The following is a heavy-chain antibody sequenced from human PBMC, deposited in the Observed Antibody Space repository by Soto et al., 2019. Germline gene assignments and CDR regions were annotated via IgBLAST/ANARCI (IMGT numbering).Heavy chain of an antibody. D-gene: IGHD1-26*01. CDR2: IAYDGINK. CDR3: ARGDQYDILHRYYAMDV. V-gene: IGHV3-30-3*01. J-gene: IGHJ6*02. Sequence: QVQLVESGGGVVQPGTSLRLSCVASGFTFNKFDMHWIRQTPDKGLQWVAFIAYDGINKYYTGSVKGRFSVSRDNSKNTVSLQMNNLGLEDTATYFCARGDQYDILHRYYAMDVWGPGTTVTISS. CDR1: GFTFNKFD.